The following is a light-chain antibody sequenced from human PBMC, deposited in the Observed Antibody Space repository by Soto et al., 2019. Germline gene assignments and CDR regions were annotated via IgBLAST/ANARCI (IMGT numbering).Light chain of an antibody. CDR2: AAS. CDR3: LQHNSYPWT. Sequence: DIHMTQSASSLSCSLGGRVTITFLTSQGIRNDLGWYQQKPGKAPKRLIYAASSLRSGVPSRFSGSGSGTEFSLAISSLQPEDFATYYCLQHNSYPWTFGQGTKVDIK. CDR1: QGIRND. J-gene: IGKJ1*01. V-gene: IGKV1-17*01.